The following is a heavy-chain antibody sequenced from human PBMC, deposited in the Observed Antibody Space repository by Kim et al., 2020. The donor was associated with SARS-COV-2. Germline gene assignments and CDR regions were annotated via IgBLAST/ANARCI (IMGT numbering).Heavy chain of an antibody. CDR3: ARDRTAWGYYGSGSYDDNWFDT. V-gene: IGHV1-18*01. CDR1: GYTFTSYG. Sequence: APVKVSCKASGYTFTSYGISWVRQAPGQGLEWMGWISAYNGNTNYAQKLQGRVTMTTDTSTSTAYMELRSLRSDDTAVYYCARDRTAWGYYGSGSYDDNWFDTWGQGTLVTVSS. J-gene: IGHJ5*02. CDR2: ISAYNGNT. D-gene: IGHD3-10*01.